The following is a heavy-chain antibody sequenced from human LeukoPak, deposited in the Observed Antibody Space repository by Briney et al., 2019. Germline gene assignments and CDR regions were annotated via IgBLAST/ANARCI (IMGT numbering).Heavy chain of an antibody. V-gene: IGHV3-30*18. CDR2: ISYDGSNK. CDR1: GFTFSSYG. Sequence: GGSLRLSCAASGFTFSSYGMHWVRQAPGKGLEWVAVISYDGSNKYYADSVKGRFTISRDNSKNTLYLQMNSLRAEDTAVYYCAKDRRYSYGSGMDVWGQGTTVTVSS. D-gene: IGHD5-18*01. J-gene: IGHJ6*02. CDR3: AKDRRYSYGSGMDV.